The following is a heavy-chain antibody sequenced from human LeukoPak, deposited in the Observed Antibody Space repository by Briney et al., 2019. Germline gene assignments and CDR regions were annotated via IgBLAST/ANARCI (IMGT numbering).Heavy chain of an antibody. J-gene: IGHJ4*02. CDR1: GLIFSSYR. CDR3: AREIYCGGDCYYYFDY. V-gene: IGHV3-7*01. CDR2: IKEDGSEK. Sequence: PGGSLTLFCAVSGLIFSSYRMSCLRQAPGKGLEGVANIKEDGSEKYYVECVKGRCTISRENAKNSLYLQMNSLRAEDTAVYYCAREIYCGGDCYYYFDYWGQGTLVTVSS. D-gene: IGHD2-21*02.